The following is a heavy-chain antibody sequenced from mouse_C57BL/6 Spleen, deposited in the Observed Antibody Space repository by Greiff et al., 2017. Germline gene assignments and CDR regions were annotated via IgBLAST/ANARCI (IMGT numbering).Heavy chain of an antibody. J-gene: IGHJ3*01. V-gene: IGHV1-80*01. Sequence: VKLQESGAELVKPGASVKISCTASGYAFSSYWMNWVKQRPGKGLEWIGQIYPGDGDTNYNGKFKGKATLTTDKSSSTAYMQLSSLTSEDSAVYCCARSDYDYDGSWFAYWGQGTLVTVSA. D-gene: IGHD2-4*01. CDR3: ARSDYDYDGSWFAY. CDR2: IYPGDGDT. CDR1: GYAFSSYW.